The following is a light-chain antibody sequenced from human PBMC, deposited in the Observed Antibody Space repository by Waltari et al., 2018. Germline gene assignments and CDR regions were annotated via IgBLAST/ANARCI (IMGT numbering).Light chain of an antibody. Sequence: DIQMTQSPSSLSASVGDIVTITCRASQSISNWLAWYQQKPGKAPKLLIYKASSLQSGVPSRFSGSGSGTDFTLTINSLQPEDFGNYYCLQYTSSRTFGQGTKVEIK. CDR2: KAS. CDR3: LQYTSSRT. V-gene: IGKV1-12*01. J-gene: IGKJ1*01. CDR1: QSISNW.